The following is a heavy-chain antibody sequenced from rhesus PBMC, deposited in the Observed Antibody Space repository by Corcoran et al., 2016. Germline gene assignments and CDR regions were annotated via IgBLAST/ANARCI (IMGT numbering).Heavy chain of an antibody. D-gene: IGHD4-23*01. CDR2: IYGSGSST. V-gene: IGHV4-169*02. Sequence: QMPLQESGPGLLKPSETLSVTCAVSDGSISSSYWSWIRQAPGKGPEWIGYIYGSGSSTNYNPSLKSRVTLSVDTSKNQLSLKLSSVTAADTAVYYCASLGDTVTPFDYWGQGVLVTVSS. CDR1: DGSISSSY. CDR3: ASLGDTVTPFDY. J-gene: IGHJ4*01.